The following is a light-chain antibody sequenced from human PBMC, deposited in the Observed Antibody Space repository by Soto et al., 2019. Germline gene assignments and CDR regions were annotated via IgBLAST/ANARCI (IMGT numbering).Light chain of an antibody. J-gene: IGKJ4*01. Sequence: DIQMTQSPSSLSASIGDRVTITCQASQDINNYLNWYQQKPGKAPKVLISEAAHWETGGTSRFSGSGSGTDFTFTVSSLQPEDVATYYCQKYSHLPPPFGGGTKVEI. V-gene: IGKV1-33*01. CDR2: EAA. CDR3: QKYSHLPPP. CDR1: QDINNY.